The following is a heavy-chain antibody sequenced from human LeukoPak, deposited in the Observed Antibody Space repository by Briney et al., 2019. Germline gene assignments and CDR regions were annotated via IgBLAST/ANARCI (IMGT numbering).Heavy chain of an antibody. CDR3: ANYGDYVAVDY. D-gene: IGHD4-17*01. J-gene: IGHJ4*02. CDR2: ISGSGGST. Sequence: GGSLRLSCAASGFTVSSNYMSWVRQAPGKGLEWVSAISGSGGSTYYADSVKGRFTISRDNSKNTLYQQMNSLRAEDTAVYYCANYGDYVAVDYWGQGTLVTVSS. V-gene: IGHV3-23*01. CDR1: GFTVSSNY.